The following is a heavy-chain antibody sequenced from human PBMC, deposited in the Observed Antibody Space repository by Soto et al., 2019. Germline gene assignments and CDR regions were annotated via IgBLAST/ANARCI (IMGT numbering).Heavy chain of an antibody. CDR3: ARQSRSSTSCYSWVSWFAP. D-gene: IGHD2-2*01. CDR1: GGSISSGDYY. V-gene: IGHV4-61*08. CDR2: IYYSGST. J-gene: IGHJ5*02. Sequence: SETLSLTCTVSGGSISSGDYYWSWIRQPPGKGLEWIGYIYYSGSTNYNPSLKSRVTISVDTSKNQLSLKLSSVTAADTAVYYCARQSRSSTSCYSWVSWFAPWGQGTLVTVSS.